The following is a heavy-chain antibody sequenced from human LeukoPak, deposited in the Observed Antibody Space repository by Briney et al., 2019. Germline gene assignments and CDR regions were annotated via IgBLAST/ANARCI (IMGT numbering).Heavy chain of an antibody. D-gene: IGHD6-13*01. CDR3: ARFLAAAGTWYFDY. V-gene: IGHV4-61*10. CDR2: INHSGST. J-gene: IGHJ4*02. CDR1: GGSISSGSYY. Sequence: SETLSLTCTVSGGSISSGSYYWSWIRQPAGKGLEWIGEINHSGSTNYNPSLKSRVTISVDTSKNQFSLKLSSVTAADTAVYYCARFLAAAGTWYFDYWGQGTLVTVSS.